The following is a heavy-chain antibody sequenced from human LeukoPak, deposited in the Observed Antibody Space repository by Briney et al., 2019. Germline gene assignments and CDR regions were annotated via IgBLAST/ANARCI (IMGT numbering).Heavy chain of an antibody. CDR1: GGSISSYY. CDR2: IYYSGST. CDR3: ARDPYMLDYFDY. V-gene: IGHV4-59*12. Sequence: PSETLSLTCTVSGGSISSYYWSWIRQPPGKGLEWIGYIYYSGSTDYNPSLKSRVTISVDTSKNQFSLKLSSVTAADTAVYYCARDPYMLDYFDYWGQGTLVTISS. J-gene: IGHJ4*02. D-gene: IGHD2-2*03.